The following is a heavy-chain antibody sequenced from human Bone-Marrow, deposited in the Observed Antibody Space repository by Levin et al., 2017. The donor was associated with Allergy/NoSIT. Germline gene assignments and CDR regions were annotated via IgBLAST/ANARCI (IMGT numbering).Heavy chain of an antibody. V-gene: IGHV4-39*01. J-gene: IGHJ4*02. CDR1: GGSISSSSYY. CDR3: ARREKQGWLQLV. CDR2: IYYSGRS. D-gene: IGHD5-24*01. Sequence: PSETLSLTCTVSGGSISSSSYYWDWIRQPPGKGLEWIGCIYYSGRSYYNPSLRSRVTISVDTSKNQFSLNLTSVTAADTAVYYCARREKQGWLQLVWGQGTLVTVSS.